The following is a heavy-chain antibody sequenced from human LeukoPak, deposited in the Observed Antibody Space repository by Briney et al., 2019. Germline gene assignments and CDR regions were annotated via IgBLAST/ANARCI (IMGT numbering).Heavy chain of an antibody. J-gene: IGHJ4*02. CDR1: GYTFTSYD. D-gene: IGHD3-3*01. CDR2: MNPNSGNT. Sequence: GASVKVSCKTSGYTFTSYDINWVRQATGQGLEWMGWMNPNSGNTGYAQKFQGRVTLTRDTTVNTAYMELSSLRSEDTAVYYCARGRPYLLDFDYWGQGTRVTVSS. CDR3: ARGRPYLLDFDY. V-gene: IGHV1-8*01.